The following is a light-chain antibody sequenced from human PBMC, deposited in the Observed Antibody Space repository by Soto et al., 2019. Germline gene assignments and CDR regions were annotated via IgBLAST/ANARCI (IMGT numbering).Light chain of an antibody. CDR1: SSNIGNNY. J-gene: IGLJ1*01. CDR3: GTWDSSLSAYV. Sequence: QSVLTQPPSVSAAPGQKVTISCSGSSSNIGNNYVSWYQQLPGTAPNLLIYDNNKRPSGIPARFSDSKSGTSATLAITGLQNGDEADYYCGTWDSSLSAYVFGTGTKV. V-gene: IGLV1-51*01. CDR2: DNN.